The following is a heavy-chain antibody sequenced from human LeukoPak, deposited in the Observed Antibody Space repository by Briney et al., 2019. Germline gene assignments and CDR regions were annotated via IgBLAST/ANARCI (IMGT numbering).Heavy chain of an antibody. Sequence: SETLSLTCAVYGGSFSGYYWSWIRQPPGKGLEWIGEINHRGSTNYNPSLKSRVTISVDTSKNQFSLRLNSVTAADTAVYYCAREDSGSHYNYYYFYMDVWGKGTAVTISS. J-gene: IGHJ6*03. CDR1: GGSFSGYY. CDR3: AREDSGSHYNYYYFYMDV. CDR2: INHRGST. V-gene: IGHV4-34*01. D-gene: IGHD3-10*01.